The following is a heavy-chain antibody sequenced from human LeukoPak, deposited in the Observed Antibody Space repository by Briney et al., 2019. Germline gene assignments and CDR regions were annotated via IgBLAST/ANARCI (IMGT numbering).Heavy chain of an antibody. J-gene: IGHJ4*02. V-gene: IGHV4-39*01. CDR2: IYDSGST. D-gene: IGHD5-12*01. CDR3: ARGYSGYDTHYTIDY. CDR1: GGSISSSDWF. Sequence: PSETLSLTCTVSGGSISSSDWFSWIRQPPGKGLEWVGSIYDSGSTYYNPSLKSRVTISVDTSKNQFSLKLNSVTAADTAVYYCARGYSGYDTHYTIDYWGQGTLVTVSS.